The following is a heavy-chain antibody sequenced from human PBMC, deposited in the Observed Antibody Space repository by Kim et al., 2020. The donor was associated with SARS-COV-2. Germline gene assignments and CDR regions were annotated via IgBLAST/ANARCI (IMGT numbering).Heavy chain of an antibody. J-gene: IGHJ6*02. D-gene: IGHD5-12*01. CDR3: ARCNAIVATRNGNYYYGLDL. Sequence: SETLSLTCAVYGEYLTGYYWTWIRQSPGQGLEWIGEINDSGSTNYNPSLRSRISISIDSSKSQFSLEMTSVTAADTAVYFCARCNAIVATRNGNYYYGLDLWGQGTTVAVSS. CDR2: INDSGST. V-gene: IGHV4-34*01. CDR1: GEYLTGYY.